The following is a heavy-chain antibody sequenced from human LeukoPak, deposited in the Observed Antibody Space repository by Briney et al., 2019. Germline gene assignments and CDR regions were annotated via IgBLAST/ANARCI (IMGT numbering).Heavy chain of an antibody. J-gene: IGHJ6*02. V-gene: IGHV3-23*01. CDR1: GFTFSAYA. CDR3: AKLQSPQWEQYYGMDV. D-gene: IGHD1-26*01. Sequence: GGSLRLSCEASGFTFSAYAMSWVRQAPGKGLQWVSAISGSGASTYYADSVKGRFTISRDNPKTTLYLQMNSLRADDTAVYYCAKLQSPQWEQYYGMDVWGQGTTVTVSS. CDR2: ISGSGAST.